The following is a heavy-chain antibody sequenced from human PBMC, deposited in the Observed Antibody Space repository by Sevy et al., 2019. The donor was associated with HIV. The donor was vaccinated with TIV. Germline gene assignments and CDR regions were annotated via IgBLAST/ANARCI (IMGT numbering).Heavy chain of an antibody. V-gene: IGHV3-23*01. Sequence: GGSLRLSCAVSGFSFDSYGMTWVRQAPGKGLEWVSGISGSGTRTYYADSVKGRFTISRDNSKNTLYLQMNSLRAEDTAVYYCAKDHGSTVTTPFDYWGQGTLVTVSS. CDR1: GFSFDSYG. D-gene: IGHD4-4*01. CDR3: AKDHGSTVTTPFDY. CDR2: ISGSGTRT. J-gene: IGHJ4*02.